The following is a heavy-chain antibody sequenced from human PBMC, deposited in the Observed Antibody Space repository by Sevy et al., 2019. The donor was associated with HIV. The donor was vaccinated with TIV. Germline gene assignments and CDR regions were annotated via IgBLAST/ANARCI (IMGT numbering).Heavy chain of an antibody. Sequence: GGSLRLSCAASVFTFNSYWMSWVRQAPGRGLEWVANIKQDGSDMYYVDSVKGRFTISRDNAKNSLYLQMNSLRAEDTAVYYCARDLGVMGHSWKDIVTTISTLIFDFWGQGTLVTVSS. J-gene: IGHJ4*02. CDR1: VFTFNSYW. D-gene: IGHD5-12*01. V-gene: IGHV3-7*01. CDR2: IKQDGSDM. CDR3: ARDLGVMGHSWKDIVTTISTLIFDF.